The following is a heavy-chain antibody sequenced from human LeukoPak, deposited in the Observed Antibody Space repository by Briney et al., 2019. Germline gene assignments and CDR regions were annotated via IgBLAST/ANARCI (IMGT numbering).Heavy chain of an antibody. V-gene: IGHV3-30*02. D-gene: IGHD2-2*03. CDR2: IRKDGSNN. Sequence: QAGGSLRLSCAASGFTFSNYGMHWVRQAPGKGPDWVAFIRKDGSNNYYADSVKGRFTISRDNSKNTLSLQMNSLRAEDTAVYYCAKDGWDYWGQGTLVTVSS. CDR3: AKDGWDY. J-gene: IGHJ4*02. CDR1: GFTFSNYG.